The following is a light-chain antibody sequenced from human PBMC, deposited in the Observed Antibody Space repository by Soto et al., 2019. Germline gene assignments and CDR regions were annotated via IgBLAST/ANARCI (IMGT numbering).Light chain of an antibody. CDR2: GAS. J-gene: IGKJ1*01. Sequence: EIVLTQSPGILSLSPGERATLSCRASQNIGSTYLAWYHQRPAQPPRLLIYGASSRATDIPDRFSGSGSGTDFTLTISRLEPEDFGVYYCQQYGSSGTFGQGTKVEVK. V-gene: IGKV3-20*01. CDR3: QQYGSSGT. CDR1: QNIGSTY.